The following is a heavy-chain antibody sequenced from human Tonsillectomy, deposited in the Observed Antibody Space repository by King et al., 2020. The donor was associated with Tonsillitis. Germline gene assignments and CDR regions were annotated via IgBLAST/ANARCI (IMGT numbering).Heavy chain of an antibody. CDR2: LYYTGSS. CDR1: GDFISGSRYY. Sequence: QLQESGPGLVKPSETLSLTCTVSGDFISGSRYYWGWIRQPPGKGLEWIGSLYYTGSSYYTPSLQSRVSMSVDTSKNQFSLRLRSVTAADTAFYYCARHRGEVAGTFDYWGQGTLVIVSS. D-gene: IGHD6-19*01. J-gene: IGHJ4*02. CDR3: ARHRGEVAGTFDY. V-gene: IGHV4-39*01.